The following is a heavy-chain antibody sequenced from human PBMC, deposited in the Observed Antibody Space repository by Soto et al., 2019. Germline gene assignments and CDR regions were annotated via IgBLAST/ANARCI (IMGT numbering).Heavy chain of an antibody. V-gene: IGHV3-53*01. CDR3: ARALQEYSSSWYWYYFDY. J-gene: IGHJ4*02. Sequence: GGSLRLSCAASGFTVSGTYMAWARQAPGKGLQWVSVIYSGGAMYYADSVKGRFTMSIDKSKNVLSLQMNSLRVEDTAVYYCARALQEYSSSWYWYYFDYWGQGTLVTVSS. D-gene: IGHD6-13*01. CDR2: IYSGGAM. CDR1: GFTVSGTY.